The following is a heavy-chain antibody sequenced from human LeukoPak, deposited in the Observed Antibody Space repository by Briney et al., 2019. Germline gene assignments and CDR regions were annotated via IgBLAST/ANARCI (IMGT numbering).Heavy chain of an antibody. D-gene: IGHD4-17*01. CDR1: GFNFDDYT. CDR2: ISWNGDIT. Sequence: SGGSLRLSCAASGFNFDDYTMHWVRHRPGKGLEWLSFISWNGDITYYADSVRGRFTISRDNSKNSLFLRMNSLTPDDTALYYCVKDLYGGTTIVTVFESWGQGALVSVSS. J-gene: IGHJ4*02. V-gene: IGHV3-43*01. CDR3: VKDLYGGTTIVTVFES.